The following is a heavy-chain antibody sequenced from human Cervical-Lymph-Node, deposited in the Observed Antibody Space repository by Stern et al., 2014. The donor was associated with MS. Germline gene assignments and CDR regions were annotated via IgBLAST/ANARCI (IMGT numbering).Heavy chain of an antibody. J-gene: IGHJ4*02. CDR1: GFTFSSYG. Sequence: QVQLVQSGGAVVQPGRSLRLSCAASGFTFSSYGMHWVRQAPGKGLEWVTVISYDGNHKYYAASVKGRFPISRDNSKNTLHLQMNSVTPDDTAIYYCARDYEDTSMLFDHWGQGTLVTVSS. CDR2: ISYDGNHK. D-gene: IGHD2-8*01. CDR3: ARDYEDTSMLFDH. V-gene: IGHV3-30*03.